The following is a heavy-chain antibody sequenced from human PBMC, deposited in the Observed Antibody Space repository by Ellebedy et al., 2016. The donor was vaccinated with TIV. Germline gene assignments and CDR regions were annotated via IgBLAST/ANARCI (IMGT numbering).Heavy chain of an antibody. CDR1: GASISSYY. Sequence: MPSETLSLTCTVPGASISSYYWSWIRQPPGKGLEWIGYIHYSGSTNYNPSLKSRVTMSVDTSKTQFSLNLSSVTAADTAVYYCARHEMQGRTGYSGFPDYWGQGTLVTVSS. CDR3: ARHEMQGRTGYSGFPDY. V-gene: IGHV4-59*08. CDR2: IHYSGST. J-gene: IGHJ4*02. D-gene: IGHD5-12*01.